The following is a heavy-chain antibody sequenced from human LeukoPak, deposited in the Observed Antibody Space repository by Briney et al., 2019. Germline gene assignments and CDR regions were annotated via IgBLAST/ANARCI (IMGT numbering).Heavy chain of an antibody. Sequence: SETLSLTCTVSGGSISSYYWSWIRQPAGKGLEWIGRIYTSGSTNYNPSLKSRVTMSVDTSKNQFSLKLSSVTAADTAAYYCARLPWGSSWSADAFDIWGQGTMVTVSS. J-gene: IGHJ3*02. CDR1: GGSISSYY. V-gene: IGHV4-4*07. CDR3: ARLPWGSSWSADAFDI. D-gene: IGHD6-6*01. CDR2: IYTSGST.